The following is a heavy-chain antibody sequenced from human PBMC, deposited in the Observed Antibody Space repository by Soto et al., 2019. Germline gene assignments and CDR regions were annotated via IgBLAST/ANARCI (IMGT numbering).Heavy chain of an antibody. J-gene: IGHJ6*03. CDR3: ARRYRGGYYGSGSLPPYYYYYYMDV. Sequence: SVKVSCKASGGTFSSYAISWVRQAPGQGLEWMGGIIPIFGTANYAQKFQGRVTITADESTSTAYMELSSLRSEDTAVYYCARRYRGGYYGSGSLPPYYYYYYMDVWGKGTTVTVSS. V-gene: IGHV1-69*13. D-gene: IGHD3-10*01. CDR1: GGTFSSYA. CDR2: IIPIFGTA.